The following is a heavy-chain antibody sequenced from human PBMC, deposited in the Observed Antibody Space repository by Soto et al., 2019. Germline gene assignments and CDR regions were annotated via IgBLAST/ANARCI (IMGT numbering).Heavy chain of an antibody. V-gene: IGHV6-1*01. J-gene: IGHJ4*02. CDR1: EDSVSSNSAA. CDR3: ARGRGIAAAEIFDY. D-gene: IGHD6-13*01. Sequence: SQTLSLTCAISEDSVSSNSAACNWIRQSPSRGLEWLGRTYYRSKWYNDYAVSVKSRITINPDTSKNQFSLQLNSVTPEDTAVYYCARGRGIAAAEIFDYWGQGTLVTVSS. CDR2: TYYRSKWYN.